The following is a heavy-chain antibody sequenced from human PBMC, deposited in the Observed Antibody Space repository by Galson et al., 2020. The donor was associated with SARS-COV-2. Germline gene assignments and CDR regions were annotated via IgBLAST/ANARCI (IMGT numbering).Heavy chain of an antibody. CDR2: INHSGST. CDR3: ARDYPAYYYYYGMDG. V-gene: IGHV4-34*01. J-gene: IGHJ6*02. Sequence: SETLSLTCAVYGGSFSGYYWSWIRQHPGKGLEWIGEINHSGSTNYNPSLKSRVTISVDTSKNQFSLKLSSGTAADTAGYYCARDYPAYYYYYGMDGWGQGTTVTVSS. CDR1: GGSFSGYY. D-gene: IGHD1-26*01.